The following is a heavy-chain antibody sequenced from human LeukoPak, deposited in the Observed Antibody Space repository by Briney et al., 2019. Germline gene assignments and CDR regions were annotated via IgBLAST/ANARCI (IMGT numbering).Heavy chain of an antibody. Sequence: PSGTLSLTCAVSGGSISSSNWWSWVRQPPGKGLEWIGEIYHSGSTNYNPSLKSRVTISVDTSKNQFSLKLSSVTAADTAVYYCMSYDSSGYYRSFDYWGQGTLVTVSS. CDR3: MSYDSSGYYRSFDY. V-gene: IGHV4-4*02. CDR1: GGSISSSNW. J-gene: IGHJ4*02. D-gene: IGHD3-22*01. CDR2: IYHSGST.